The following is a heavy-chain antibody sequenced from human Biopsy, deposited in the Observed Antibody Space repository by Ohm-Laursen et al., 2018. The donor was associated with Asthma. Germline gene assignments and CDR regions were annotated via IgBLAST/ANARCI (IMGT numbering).Heavy chain of an antibody. CDR3: GRDMGGFGSGWFPVEF. D-gene: IGHD6-19*01. CDR2: INWNGGST. Sequence: SLRLSCTAAGFTFDDYGMSWVRQAPGKGLDWVSGINWNGGSTGYADSVKGRFTISRDNAKNSLYLQMNSLRPEDTALYHCGRDMGGFGSGWFPVEFWGQGTLVTVSS. J-gene: IGHJ4*02. CDR1: GFTFDDYG. V-gene: IGHV3-20*01.